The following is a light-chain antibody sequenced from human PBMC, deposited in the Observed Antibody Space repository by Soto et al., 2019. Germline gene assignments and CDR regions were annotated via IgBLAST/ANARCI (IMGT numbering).Light chain of an antibody. CDR2: AAS. CDR1: QSISSY. V-gene: IGKV1-39*01. J-gene: IGKJ2*01. CDR3: QQSYSTPYT. Sequence: DIQMTQSPSSLSASVGDRVTITCRASQSISSYLNWYQQKPGTAPKLLIYAASSLQSGVPSRFRGSGSGTDFTLPISSLQPEDFATYHCQQSYSTPYTFGQGTKLEIK.